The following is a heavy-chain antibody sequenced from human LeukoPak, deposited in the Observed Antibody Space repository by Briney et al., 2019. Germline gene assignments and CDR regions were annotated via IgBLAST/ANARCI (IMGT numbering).Heavy chain of an antibody. CDR1: GFTFSSYG. D-gene: IGHD3-3*01. J-gene: IGHJ3*02. CDR3: GKVYYDFWSGPSLGAFDI. V-gene: IGHV3-30*02. Sequence: GGSLRLSCAASGFTFSSYGMHWVRQAPGKGLEWVAFIRYDGSNKYYADSVKGRFTISRDNSKNTLYLQMNSLRAEDTAVYYCGKVYYDFWSGPSLGAFDIWGQGTMLTVSS. CDR2: IRYDGSNK.